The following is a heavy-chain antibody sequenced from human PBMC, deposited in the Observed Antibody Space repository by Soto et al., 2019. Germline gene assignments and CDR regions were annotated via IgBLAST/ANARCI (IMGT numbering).Heavy chain of an antibody. CDR1: GYTFSSYD. D-gene: IGHD4-17*01. CDR2: MNPKSGHT. Sequence: QVQLVQSGAEVKKPGASVKVSCKASGYTFSSYDINWVRQATGQGLEWMGWMNPKSGHTGSAQKFQGRVNMTRDTYISTAYMELSSLRSEDTAIYYCARTDGDLDVWGQGNTVNDSS. V-gene: IGHV1-8*01. CDR3: ARTDGDLDV. J-gene: IGHJ6*02.